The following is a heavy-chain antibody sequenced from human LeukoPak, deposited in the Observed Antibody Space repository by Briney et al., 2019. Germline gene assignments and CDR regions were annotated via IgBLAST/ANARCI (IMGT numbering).Heavy chain of an antibody. V-gene: IGHV1-46*01. CDR1: GYTFTSYY. CDR3: ARDNTAAGPCDY. D-gene: IGHD6-13*01. Sequence: ASVKVSCKAPGYTFTSYYMQWVRQAPGQGLEWMGIIDPSGGSTSYAQKFQGRVTMTRDTSTSTVYMDLSSLRSEDTAVYYCARDNTAAGPCDYWGQGTLVTVSS. CDR2: IDPSGGST. J-gene: IGHJ4*02.